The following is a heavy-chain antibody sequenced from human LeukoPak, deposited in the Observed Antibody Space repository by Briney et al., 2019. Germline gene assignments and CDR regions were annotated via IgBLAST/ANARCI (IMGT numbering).Heavy chain of an antibody. CDR2: TYYRSKWYN. CDR1: GDSVSSNRAA. CDR3: ARRGPAGSSSSGMDV. V-gene: IGHV6-1*01. D-gene: IGHD6-6*01. Sequence: SQTLSLTCAISGDSVSSNRAAWNSLRQSPSRGLEWLGRTYYRSKWYNDYAVSVKSRLTINPDTSKNPLSLQLNSVTPEDTAVYYCARRGPAGSSSSGMDVWGQGTTVTVAS. J-gene: IGHJ6*02.